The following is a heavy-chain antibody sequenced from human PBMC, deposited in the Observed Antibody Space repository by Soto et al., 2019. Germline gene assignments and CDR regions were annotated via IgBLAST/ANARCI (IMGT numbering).Heavy chain of an antibody. J-gene: IGHJ5*02. CDR2: ISTFNGNT. CDR3: ARGTVTSGRWFGP. D-gene: IGHD4-17*01. CDR1: ASTFTGYT. Sequence: QVHLVQSGTEVKEPGASVKVSCKASASTFTGYTINWVRQAPGQGLEWMGWISTFNGNTKYAGNFEGRVTMTTNTSTKSAQMELTQLTFDVKAVYFCARGTVTSGRWFGPWGQGTLVKVST. V-gene: IGHV1-18*04.